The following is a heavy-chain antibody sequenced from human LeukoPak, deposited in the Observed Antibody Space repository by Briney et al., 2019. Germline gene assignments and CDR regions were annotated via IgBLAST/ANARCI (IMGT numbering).Heavy chain of an antibody. CDR1: GGSISSYH. CDR3: AREDVLLWFGETRNRWFDP. Sequence: SETLSLTCTVSGGSISSYHWSWIRQPAGKGLEWIGRIYTSGSTNYNPSLKSRVTMSVDTSKNQFSLKLRSVTAADTAVYYCAREDVLLWFGETRNRWFDPWGQGTLVTVSS. CDR2: IYTSGST. V-gene: IGHV4-4*07. D-gene: IGHD3-10*01. J-gene: IGHJ5*02.